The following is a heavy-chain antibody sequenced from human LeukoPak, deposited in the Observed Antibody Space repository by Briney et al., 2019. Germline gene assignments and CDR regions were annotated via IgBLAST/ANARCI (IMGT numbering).Heavy chain of an antibody. J-gene: IGHJ4*01. CDR2: IQSDGSQE. V-gene: IGHV3-33*01. CDR3: ARDSCLIKTCLDY. CDR1: GFIFSHFG. Sequence: QPGGSLRLSCATSGFIFSHFGMHWVRQAPGKGLEWVAAIQSDGSQEYFADSVKGRSTISRDKSKSTMYLQIDTLRAEDTAVYYCARDSCLIKTCLDYWGHGTLVTVSS. D-gene: IGHD3-10*01.